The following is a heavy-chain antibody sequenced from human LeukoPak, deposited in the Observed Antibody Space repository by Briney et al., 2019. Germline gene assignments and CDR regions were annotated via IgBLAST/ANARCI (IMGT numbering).Heavy chain of an antibody. D-gene: IGHD2-2*01. CDR2: ISAYNGNT. V-gene: IGHV1-18*01. Sequence: GASVKVSCKASGGTFSSYAISWVRQAPGQGLEWMGWISAYNGNTNYAQKLQGRVTMTTDTSTSTAYMELRSLRSDDTAVYYCAASVVVPAAKLSYYYYGMDVWGQGTTVTVSS. CDR1: GGTFSSYA. CDR3: AASVVVPAAKLSYYYYGMDV. J-gene: IGHJ6*02.